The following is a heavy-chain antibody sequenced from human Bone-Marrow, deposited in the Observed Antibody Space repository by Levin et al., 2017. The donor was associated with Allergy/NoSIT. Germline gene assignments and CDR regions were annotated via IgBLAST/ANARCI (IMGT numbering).Heavy chain of an antibody. D-gene: IGHD1-26*01. Sequence: ASVKVSCKASGYTFTSYAMHWVRQAPGQRLEWMGWINAGNGNTKYSQKFQGRVTITRDTSASTAYMELSSLRSEDTAVYYCARSGKRDVGATHYWGQGTLVTVSS. CDR2: INAGNGNT. CDR3: ARSGKRDVGATHY. J-gene: IGHJ4*02. CDR1: GYTFTSYA. V-gene: IGHV1-3*01.